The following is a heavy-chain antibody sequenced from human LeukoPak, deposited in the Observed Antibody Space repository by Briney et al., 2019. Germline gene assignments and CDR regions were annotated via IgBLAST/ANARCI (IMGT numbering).Heavy chain of an antibody. CDR3: VRDDGIGLDAFDI. D-gene: IGHD1-14*01. V-gene: IGHV6-1*01. J-gene: IGHJ3*02. Sequence: SQTLSLTCVISGDSVSSNSAAWNWIRQSPSRGLGWLGRTFYRSKWYNDYAVSVKSRITINPDTSKNQFSLQLNSVTPEDTAVYYCVRDDGIGLDAFDIWGQGTMVTVSS. CDR2: TFYRSKWYN. CDR1: GDSVSSNSAA.